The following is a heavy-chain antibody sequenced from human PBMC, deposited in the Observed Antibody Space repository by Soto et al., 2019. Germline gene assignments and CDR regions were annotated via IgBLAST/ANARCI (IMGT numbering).Heavy chain of an antibody. J-gene: IGHJ3*02. CDR3: ARVGSDYYDSSGYSDAFDI. D-gene: IGHD3-22*01. V-gene: IGHV1-3*01. CDR1: GYTFTSYA. CDR2: INAGNGNT. Sequence: ASVKVSCKASGYTFTSYAMHWVRQAPGQRLEWMGWINAGNGNTKYSQKFQGRVTITRDTSASTAYMELSSLRSEDTAVYYCARVGSDYYDSSGYSDAFDIWGQGTMVTVSS.